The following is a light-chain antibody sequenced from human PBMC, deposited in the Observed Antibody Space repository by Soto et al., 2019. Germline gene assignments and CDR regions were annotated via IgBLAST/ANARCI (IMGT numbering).Light chain of an antibody. CDR2: KAS. V-gene: IGKV1-5*03. CDR1: QSISSW. CDR3: QQYCSYPWT. Sequence: DIQMTQSPSTLSASIGDRVRITCRASQSISSWLAWYQQKPGKAPNLLIYKASSLESGVPSRFSGSGSGIEFSLTISSLQTDDFATYYCQQYCSYPWTFGQGTKVEIK. J-gene: IGKJ1*01.